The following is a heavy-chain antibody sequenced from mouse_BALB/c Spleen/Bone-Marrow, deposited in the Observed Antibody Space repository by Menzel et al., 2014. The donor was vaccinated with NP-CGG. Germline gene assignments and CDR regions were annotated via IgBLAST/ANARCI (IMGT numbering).Heavy chain of an antibody. J-gene: IGHJ3*01. V-gene: IGHV1-67*01. D-gene: IGHD2-1*01. CDR1: GYTFTDYA. CDR2: ISTYSGNT. Sequence: VKLQESGPELVSPGVSVKISCKGSGYTFTDYAMHWVKQSHAKSLEWIGVISTYSGNTNYNQKFKGKATMTVDKPSSTAYMELARLTSEDSAIYYCASPIYYGNYEGFAYWGQGTLATVSA. CDR3: ASPIYYGNYEGFAY.